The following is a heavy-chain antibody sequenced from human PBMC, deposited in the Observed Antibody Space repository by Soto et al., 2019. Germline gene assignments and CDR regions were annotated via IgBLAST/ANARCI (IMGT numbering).Heavy chain of an antibody. CDR3: ARQSSGSEYPQYFYYGMDV. D-gene: IGHD6-19*01. CDR2: INPNSGVA. Sequence: VELVQSGAEVEKPGAAVRISCKTSGYTFTAYYIHWVRQAPGQGLEWMGWINPNSGVANYAQKFQGRVTMTRDTSISTVYMELTKMRSEDTTIYYCARQSSGSEYPQYFYYGMDVWGQGTTAAASS. J-gene: IGHJ6*02. V-gene: IGHV1-2*02. CDR1: GYTFTAYY.